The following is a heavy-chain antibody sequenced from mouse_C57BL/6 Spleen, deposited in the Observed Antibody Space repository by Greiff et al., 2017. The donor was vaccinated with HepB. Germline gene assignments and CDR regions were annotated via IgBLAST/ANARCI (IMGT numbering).Heavy chain of an antibody. CDR3: TRGGLGGSYYFDY. V-gene: IGHV5-9-1*02. CDR1: GFTFSSYA. D-gene: IGHD4-1*01. CDR2: ISSGGDYI. J-gene: IGHJ2*01. Sequence: EVKVEESGEGLVKPGGSLKLSCAASGFTFSSYAMSWVRQTPEKRLEWVAYISSGGDYIYYADTVKGRFTISRDNARNTLYLQMSSLKSEDTAMYYCTRGGLGGSYYFDYWGQGTTLTVSS.